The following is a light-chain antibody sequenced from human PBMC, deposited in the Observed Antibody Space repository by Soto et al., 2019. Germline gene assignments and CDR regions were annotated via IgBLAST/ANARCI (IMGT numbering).Light chain of an antibody. CDR3: QHSYNVPLT. Sequence: DIQMTQSPSSLSASVGDRVTITCRASQSISRYLNWYQQKPNKAPNLLIHTASTLQSGVPSRFSVSGSGTDFTLTIYSLHPEDFATYYCQHSYNVPLTFGGGTKVEVK. CDR2: TAS. CDR1: QSISRY. V-gene: IGKV1-39*01. J-gene: IGKJ4*01.